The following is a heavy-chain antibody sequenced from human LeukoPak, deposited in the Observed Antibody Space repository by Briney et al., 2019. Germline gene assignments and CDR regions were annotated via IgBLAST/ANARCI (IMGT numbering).Heavy chain of an antibody. D-gene: IGHD1-20*01. CDR3: ARDNWFSGAAFDI. CDR2: INHSGST. Sequence: SETLSLTCAVYGGSFSGYYWSWIRQPPGKGLEWIGEINHSGSTNYNPSLKSRVTISVDTSKNQFSLKLSSVTAADTAVYYCARDNWFSGAAFDIWGQGTMVTVSS. V-gene: IGHV4-34*01. CDR1: GGSFSGYY. J-gene: IGHJ3*02.